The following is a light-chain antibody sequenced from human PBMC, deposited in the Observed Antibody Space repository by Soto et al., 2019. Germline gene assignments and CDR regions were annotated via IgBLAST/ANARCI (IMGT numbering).Light chain of an antibody. CDR3: QQNNSSPYT. J-gene: IGKJ2*01. CDR2: DAP. Sequence: DIQMTQSPSTLSASVGDGVTITCRASQSIRSWLAWYQQKPGKAPKLLIYDAPSLESGVPSRLSGSGSGTDSPPPITTLQPVDFAPYYCQQNNSSPYTFGQGTKLEIK. V-gene: IGKV1-5*01. CDR1: QSIRSW.